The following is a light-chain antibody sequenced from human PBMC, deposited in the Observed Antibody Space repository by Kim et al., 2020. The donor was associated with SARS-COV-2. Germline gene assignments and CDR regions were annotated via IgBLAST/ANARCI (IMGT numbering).Light chain of an antibody. V-gene: IGKV1-5*01. CDR1: QSINYW. CDR2: DAS. Sequence: DIPMTQSPSTLSAIVGDRVIITCRASQSINYWLAWYQQKPGKAPKLLIYDASNLEDGVPSRFSGSGSGTEFTLTISSLQPDDFATYYCQQSNSYPYTCGQGTKLEIK. J-gene: IGKJ2*01. CDR3: QQSNSYPYT.